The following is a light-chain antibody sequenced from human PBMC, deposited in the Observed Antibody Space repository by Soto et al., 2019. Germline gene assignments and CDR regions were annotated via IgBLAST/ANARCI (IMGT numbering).Light chain of an antibody. V-gene: IGKV4-1*01. J-gene: IGKJ1*01. CDR2: WAS. Sequence: DIVMTQSPDSLAVSLGERATINCKSSQSVLYSSNNKNHLAWYQQKSGQPPKLLIYWASTRESGVPDRFRGSGSGTDFTLTISSLQAEDVGVYYCQQYYSTPWTFGQGTKVEIQ. CDR3: QQYYSTPWT. CDR1: QSVLYSSNNKNH.